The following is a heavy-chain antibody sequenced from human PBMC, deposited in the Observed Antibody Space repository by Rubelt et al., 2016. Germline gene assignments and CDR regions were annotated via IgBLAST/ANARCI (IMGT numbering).Heavy chain of an antibody. CDR3: ARDGNGDRNRLFDY. Sequence: GGGLVQPGGSLRLSCTASGFTFTRYSMNWVRQAPGKGLEWVSFITASTTTIYYADSVKGRLTISRDNSKHTLYLQMNSLRAEDTAVYYCARDGNGDRNRLFDYWGQGTLVTVSS. D-gene: IGHD4-17*01. CDR2: ITASTTTI. J-gene: IGHJ4*02. V-gene: IGHV3-48*01. CDR1: GFTFTRYS.